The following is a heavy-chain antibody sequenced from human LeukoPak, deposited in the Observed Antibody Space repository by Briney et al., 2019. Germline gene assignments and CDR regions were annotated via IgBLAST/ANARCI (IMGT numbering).Heavy chain of an antibody. Sequence: SETLSLTCTVSGGSINNYYWSWVRQPPGAGLEWLAYIYYTGSTNYNPSLKTRLTMSVDTSKNQFSLRLNSATAADTAVYYCARFSQYYDSPTHYLDYWGQGILVTVSS. V-gene: IGHV4-59*08. CDR2: IYYTGST. D-gene: IGHD3-16*01. J-gene: IGHJ4*02. CDR3: ARFSQYYDSPTHYLDY. CDR1: GGSINNYY.